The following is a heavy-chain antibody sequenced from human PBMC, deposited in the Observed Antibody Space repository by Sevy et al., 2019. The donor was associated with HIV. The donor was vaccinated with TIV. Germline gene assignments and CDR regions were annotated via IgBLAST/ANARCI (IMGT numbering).Heavy chain of an antibody. Sequence: GGSLRLSCAASGFTFNTYAMHWVRQAPGKGLEWVAVISYDGSNMYYGDSVKGRFTISRDNPKNTLYLQMNSLTAADTAVYYCAKDSLIDGAGPEEGIDFWGQGTLVTVSS. CDR1: GFTFNTYA. CDR2: ISYDGSNM. J-gene: IGHJ4*02. D-gene: IGHD6-19*01. CDR3: AKDSLIDGAGPEEGIDF. V-gene: IGHV3-30*18.